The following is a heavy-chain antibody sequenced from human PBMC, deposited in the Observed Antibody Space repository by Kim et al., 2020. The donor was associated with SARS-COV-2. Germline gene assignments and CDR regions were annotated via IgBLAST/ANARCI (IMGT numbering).Heavy chain of an antibody. CDR3: ASRYYEIVTGYYPLDY. J-gene: IGHJ4*02. D-gene: IGHD3-9*01. Sequence: SETLSLTYTVSGGSISSSSYYWGWIRQPPGKGLEWIGCIYYSGTTYYNPSLKSRVTISVDTSKNQFSLKLSSVTAADTAVYYCASRYYEIVTGYYPLDYWGQGTLVTVSS. CDR1: GGSISSSSYY. CDR2: IYYSGTT. V-gene: IGHV4-39*01.